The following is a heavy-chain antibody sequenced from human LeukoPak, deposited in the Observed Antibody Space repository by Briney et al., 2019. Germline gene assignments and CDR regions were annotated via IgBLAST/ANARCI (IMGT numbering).Heavy chain of an antibody. CDR1: GFTFSSYS. V-gene: IGHV3-48*01. D-gene: IGHD3-3*01. Sequence: PGGSLRLSCAASGFTFSSYSMNWVRQAPGKGLEWVSYISSSSSTTYYADSVKGRFAVSRDNAKNSLYLQMNSLRAEDTAVYYCARENAIFGVVITDYYYYMDVWGKGTTVTVSS. CDR2: ISSSSSTT. CDR3: ARENAIFGVVITDYYYYMDV. J-gene: IGHJ6*03.